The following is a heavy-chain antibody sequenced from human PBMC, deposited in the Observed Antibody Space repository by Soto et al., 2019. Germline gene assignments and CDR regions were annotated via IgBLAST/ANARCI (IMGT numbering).Heavy chain of an antibody. Sequence: SETLSLTCAVYGGSFSGYYWSWIRQPPGKGLEWIGEINHSGSTNYNPSLKSRVTISVDTSKNQFSLKLSSVTAADTAVYYCARGLGGLPTGYWGQGTLVTVSS. J-gene: IGHJ4*02. CDR3: ARGLGGLPTGY. CDR1: GGSFSGYY. V-gene: IGHV4-34*01. D-gene: IGHD3-16*01. CDR2: INHSGST.